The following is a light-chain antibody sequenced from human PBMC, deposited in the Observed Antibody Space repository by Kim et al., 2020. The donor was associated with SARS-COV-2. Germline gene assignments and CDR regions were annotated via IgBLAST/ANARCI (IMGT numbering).Light chain of an antibody. Sequence: IQLTQSPSSLSASVGDRVTITCRASQGISSYLVWYQQKPGKAPNLLIYAASTLQSGVPSRFSGSGSGADFTLTISCLQSEDFATYYCQQYYTYPRTFGQGTKVDIK. J-gene: IGKJ1*01. V-gene: IGKV1-9*01. CDR3: QQYYTYPRT. CDR2: AAS. CDR1: QGISSY.